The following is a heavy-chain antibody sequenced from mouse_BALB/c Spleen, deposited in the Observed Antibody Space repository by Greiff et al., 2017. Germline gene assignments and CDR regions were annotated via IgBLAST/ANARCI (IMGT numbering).Heavy chain of an antibody. Sequence: QVQLQQPGAELVKPGTSVKLSCKASGYNFTSYWINWVKLRPGQGLEWMGDIYPGSGSTNYNEKFKSKATLTVDTSSSTAYMQLSSLASEDSALYYCARGYEGDYWGPGTTLTVSS. J-gene: IGHJ2*01. V-gene: IGHV1-55*01. CDR3: ARGYEGDY. CDR2: IYPGSGST. CDR1: GYNFTSYW. D-gene: IGHD2-2*01.